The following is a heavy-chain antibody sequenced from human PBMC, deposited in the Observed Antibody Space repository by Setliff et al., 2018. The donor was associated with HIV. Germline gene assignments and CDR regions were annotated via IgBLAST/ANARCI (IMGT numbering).Heavy chain of an antibody. CDR2: LSSNGNT. D-gene: IGHD2-21*01. CDR3: AAQDLDLVKYYYMDY. V-gene: IGHV4-39*01. Sequence: SETLSLTCSVPGAVISRSTHHWAWIRQPPGKGLEWIGALSSNGNTYFNPTLKSRVSLSIDSSNNLFSLKLNSLTAADTAVYYCAAQDLDLVKYYYMDYWGPGALVTVSS. CDR1: GAVISRSTHH. J-gene: IGHJ4*02.